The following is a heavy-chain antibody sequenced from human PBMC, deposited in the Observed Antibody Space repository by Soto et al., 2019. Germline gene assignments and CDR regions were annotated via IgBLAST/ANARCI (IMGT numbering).Heavy chain of an antibody. CDR3: AIVVGAADYGVVLGNWFDP. V-gene: IGHV1-18*01. J-gene: IGHJ5*02. CDR1: GYTFTSYG. D-gene: IGHD2-15*01. CDR2: ISAYNGNT. Sequence: QVQLVQSGAEVKKPGASVKVSCKASGYTFTSYGISWVRQAPGQGLEWMGWISAYNGNTNYAQKLQGRVTMTTDTSTSTAYMELRSLRSDDTAVYYCAIVVGAADYGVVLGNWFDPWGQGTLVTVSS.